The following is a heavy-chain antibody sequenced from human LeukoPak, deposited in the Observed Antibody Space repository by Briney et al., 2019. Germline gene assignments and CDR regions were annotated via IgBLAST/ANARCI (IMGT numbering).Heavy chain of an antibody. D-gene: IGHD1-1*01. CDR1: GGTFSSDA. J-gene: IGHJ4*02. CDR2: IIPIFGTA. V-gene: IGHV1-69*06. CDR3: ARCTTGRTFGSLREIKRSREIDY. Sequence: ASVKVSFTASGGTFSSDAISWVRQAPGQGLEWMGGIIPIFGTANYAQKFQGRVTITADKSTSTAYMELSSLRSDDTAVYYCARCTTGRTFGSLREIKRSREIDYWGQGTLVTVSS.